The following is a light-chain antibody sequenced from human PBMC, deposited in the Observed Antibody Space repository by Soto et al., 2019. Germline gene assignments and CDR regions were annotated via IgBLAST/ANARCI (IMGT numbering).Light chain of an antibody. CDR1: SSDVGGYNY. Sequence: QAALTQPASVSGSPAQSITFSCTGTSSDVGGYNYVSWYQQHPGKAPKLMIYDVSNRPSGVSNRFSGSKSGNTASLTISGLQAEDEADYYCSSYTSSSTLLYVFGTGTKVTVL. CDR2: DVS. CDR3: SSYTSSSTLLYV. J-gene: IGLJ1*01. V-gene: IGLV2-14*01.